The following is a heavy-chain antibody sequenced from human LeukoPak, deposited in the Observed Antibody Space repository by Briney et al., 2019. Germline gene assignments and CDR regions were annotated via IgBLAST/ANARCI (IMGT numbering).Heavy chain of an antibody. J-gene: IGHJ4*02. CDR2: INPNSGGT. D-gene: IGHD3-22*01. Sequence: GASVKVSCKASGYTFTRYYMHWVRQAPGLGLEWMGRINPNSGGTNYAQKFQGRVTMTRDTSISTAYMELSRLRSDDTAVYYCARETKRYDSSGYYSYWGQGTLVTVSS. CDR1: GYTFTRYY. V-gene: IGHV1-2*06. CDR3: ARETKRYDSSGYYSY.